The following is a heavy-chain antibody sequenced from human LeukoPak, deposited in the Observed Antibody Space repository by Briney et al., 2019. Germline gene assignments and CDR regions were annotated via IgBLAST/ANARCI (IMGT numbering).Heavy chain of an antibody. V-gene: IGHV3-30*18. CDR1: GFTFTSYG. CDR3: AKDRCSGGGCYSWDDY. J-gene: IGHJ4*02. CDR2: MSYDGNNR. D-gene: IGHD2-15*01. Sequence: PGGSLRLSCAASGFTFTSYGMHWVRQAPGKGLEWVAVMSYDGNNRSYADSVKGRFTISRDSSKDTLYLQMNSLRVEDTAVYYCAKDRCSGGGCYSWDDYWGQGTLVTVSS.